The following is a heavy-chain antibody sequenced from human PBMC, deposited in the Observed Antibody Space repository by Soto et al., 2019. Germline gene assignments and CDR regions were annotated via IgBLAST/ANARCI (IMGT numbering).Heavy chain of an antibody. CDR1: GFTFGACA. V-gene: IGHV3-49*03. CDR2: IRSKAYGGTT. CDR3: TRDYDFWSGPKGYYYYYMDV. J-gene: IGHJ6*03. Sequence: GGSLRLSCTASGFTFGACAMSWFRHAPWKGLEWVGFIRSKAYGGTTEYAASVKGRFTISRDDSKSIAYLQMNSLKTEDTAVYYCTRDYDFWSGPKGYYYYYMDVWGKGTTVTVSS. D-gene: IGHD3-3*01.